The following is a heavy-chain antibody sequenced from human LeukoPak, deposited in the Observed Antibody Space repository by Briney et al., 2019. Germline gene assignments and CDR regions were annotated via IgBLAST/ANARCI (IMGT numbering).Heavy chain of an antibody. Sequence: PSETLSLTCTVSGGSISSSSYYWSWIRQPAGKGLEWIGRIYTSGSTNYNPSLKSRVTMSVDTSKNQFSLKLSSVTAADTAVYYCARDRFLEWLSDYWGQGTLVTVSS. CDR3: ARDRFLEWLSDY. D-gene: IGHD3-3*01. J-gene: IGHJ4*02. CDR2: IYTSGST. V-gene: IGHV4-61*02. CDR1: GGSISSSSYY.